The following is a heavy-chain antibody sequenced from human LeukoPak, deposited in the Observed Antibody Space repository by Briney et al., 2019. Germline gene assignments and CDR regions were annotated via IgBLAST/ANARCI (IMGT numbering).Heavy chain of an antibody. Sequence: TSETLSLTCTVSGGSISSYYWSWIRQPPGKGLEWIGYIYTSGSTNYNPSLKSRVTISVDTSKNQFSLKLSSVAAADTAVYYCATVTTSYFDYWGQGTLVTVSS. J-gene: IGHJ4*02. CDR3: ATVTTSYFDY. V-gene: IGHV4-4*09. CDR2: IYTSGST. CDR1: GGSISSYY. D-gene: IGHD4-11*01.